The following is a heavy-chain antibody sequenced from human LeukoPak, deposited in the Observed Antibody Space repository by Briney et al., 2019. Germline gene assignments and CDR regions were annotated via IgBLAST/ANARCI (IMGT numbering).Heavy chain of an antibody. Sequence: GGSLRLSCAASGFTFSTYTFNWVRQTPGKGLEWISYIGLDTNTIYYADSVKGRFTISRDNAKNSLSLQMNSLRAEDTAVYYCARVNLNWKYAPSNYFDPWGQGTLVIVSS. V-gene: IGHV3-48*01. CDR3: ARVNLNWKYAPSNYFDP. J-gene: IGHJ5*02. CDR2: IGLDTNTI. D-gene: IGHD2-2*01. CDR1: GFTFSTYT.